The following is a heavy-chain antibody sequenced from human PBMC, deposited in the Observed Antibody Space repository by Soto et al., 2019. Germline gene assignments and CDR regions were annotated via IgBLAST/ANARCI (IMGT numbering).Heavy chain of an antibody. CDR1: GGSISSYY. Sequence: SETLSLTCTVSGGSISSYYWSWIRQPLGKGLEWIGYIYYSGSTNYNPSLKSRVTISVDTSKNQFSLKLSSVTAADTAVYYCARHGAYCSGGSCYPPAFNWFDPWGQGTLVTVS. D-gene: IGHD2-15*01. J-gene: IGHJ5*02. V-gene: IGHV4-59*08. CDR2: IYYSGST. CDR3: ARHGAYCSGGSCYPPAFNWFDP.